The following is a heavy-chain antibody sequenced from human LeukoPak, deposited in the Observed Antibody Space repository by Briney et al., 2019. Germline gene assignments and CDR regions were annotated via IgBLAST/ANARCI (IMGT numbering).Heavy chain of an antibody. D-gene: IGHD1-1*01. CDR2: INHSGST. J-gene: IGHJ5*02. V-gene: IGHV4-34*01. Sequence: SVTLSLTCAVYGGSFSGGYWSWIRQPPGKGLEWIGEINHSGSTNYNPSLKSRVTISVDTSKNQFSLKLSSVTAADTAVYYCARARTTRPNWFDPWGQGTLVTVSS. CDR1: GGSFSGGY. CDR3: ARARTTRPNWFDP.